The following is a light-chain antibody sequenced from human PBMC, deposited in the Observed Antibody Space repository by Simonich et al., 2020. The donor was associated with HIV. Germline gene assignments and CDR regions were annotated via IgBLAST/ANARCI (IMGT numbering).Light chain of an antibody. Sequence: EIVMTQSPATLSVSTGERATLSCRASQSVSSNLAWYQQKPGQAPRLLIYGASPRATGIPARFRGSGSGTEFTLTISSLQSEDFAVYYCQQRSKWPPFTFGPGTKVDIK. CDR1: QSVSSN. V-gene: IGKV3-15*01. J-gene: IGKJ3*01. CDR3: QQRSKWPPFT. CDR2: GAS.